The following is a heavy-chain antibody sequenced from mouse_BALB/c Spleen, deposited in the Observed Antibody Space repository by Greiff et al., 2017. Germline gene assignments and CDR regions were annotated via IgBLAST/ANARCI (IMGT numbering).Heavy chain of an antibody. CDR2: INSNGGST. CDR3: ARHERDGNGGFAY. V-gene: IGHV5-6-2*01. Sequence: EVKLMESGGGLVKLGGSLKLSCAASGFTFSSYYMSWVRQTPEKRLELVAAINSNGGSTYYPDTVKGRFTISRDNAKNTLYLQMSSLKSEDTALYYCARHERDGNGGFAYWGQGTLVTVSA. D-gene: IGHD2-1*01. CDR1: GFTFSSYY. J-gene: IGHJ3*01.